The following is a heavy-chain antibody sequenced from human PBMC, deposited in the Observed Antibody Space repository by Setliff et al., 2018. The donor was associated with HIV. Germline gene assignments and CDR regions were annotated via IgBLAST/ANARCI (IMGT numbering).Heavy chain of an antibody. J-gene: IGHJ6*03. V-gene: IGHV4-34*01. CDR1: GGSFSGYY. CDR3: ARARLVLPLGYSYYYMDV. D-gene: IGHD2-2*01. CDR2: INHSGST. Sequence: SETLSLTCAVYGGSFSGYYWSWIRQPPGKGLEWIGEINHSGSTNYNPSLKSRVTISVDTSKNQFSLKLSSVTAADTAVYYCARARLVLPLGYSYYYMDVRGKGTTVTVSS.